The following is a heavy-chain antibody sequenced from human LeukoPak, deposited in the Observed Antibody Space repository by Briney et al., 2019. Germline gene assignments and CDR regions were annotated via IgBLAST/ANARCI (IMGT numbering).Heavy chain of an antibody. V-gene: IGHV3-53*01. Sequence: GGSLRLSCAASGFTVGSNYMSWVRQAPGKGLEWVSVIYSGGSTYYADSVKGRFTISRDNSKNTLYLQMNSLRAEDTAVYYCAREVGIAVAGPFYYYYGMDVWGQGTTVTVSS. D-gene: IGHD6-19*01. CDR1: GFTVGSNY. J-gene: IGHJ6*02. CDR3: AREVGIAVAGPFYYYYGMDV. CDR2: IYSGGST.